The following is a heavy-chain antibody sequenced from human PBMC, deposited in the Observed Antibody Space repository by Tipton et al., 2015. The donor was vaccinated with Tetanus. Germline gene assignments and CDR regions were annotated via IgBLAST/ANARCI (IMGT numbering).Heavy chain of an antibody. CDR2: INHSGST. CDR1: GVSISGYY. Sequence: TLSLTCTVSGVSISGYYWSWIRQSPGKGLEWIGEINHSGSTTYSPSFKSRVTISVDTPKNQFSLKLTSLTVADTAVYYCARGGSYSYGPRGFDLWGRGTLVTVSS. J-gene: IGHJ2*01. D-gene: IGHD5-18*01. CDR3: ARGGSYSYGPRGFDL. V-gene: IGHV4-34*01.